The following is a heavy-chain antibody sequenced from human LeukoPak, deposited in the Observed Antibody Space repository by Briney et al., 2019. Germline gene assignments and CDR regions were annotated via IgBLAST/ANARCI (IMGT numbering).Heavy chain of an antibody. CDR3: ATPGPTDGLDY. D-gene: IGHD4-17*01. CDR1: GYRFTGYY. J-gene: IGHJ4*02. CDR2: ISAYSGNT. V-gene: IGHV1-18*04. Sequence: ASVKVSCKTSGYRFTGYYMHWVRQAPGQGLEWMGWISAYSGNTNYAQKLQGRVTMTTDTSTSTAYMELRSLRSDDTAVYYCATPGPTDGLDYWGQGTLVTVSS.